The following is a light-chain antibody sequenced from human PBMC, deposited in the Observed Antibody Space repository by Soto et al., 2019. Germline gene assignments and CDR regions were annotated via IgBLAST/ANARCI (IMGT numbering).Light chain of an antibody. Sequence: DIQMTQSPSSLSASVGDRVTITCRASQSISSYLNWYQQKPGKAPKLLIYAASSLQSGVPSRFSGSGSGTDFTLTISNLQPEDFATYYFQQSYSTPLTFGGGTKGEIK. J-gene: IGKJ4*01. V-gene: IGKV1-39*01. CDR1: QSISSY. CDR3: QQSYSTPLT. CDR2: AAS.